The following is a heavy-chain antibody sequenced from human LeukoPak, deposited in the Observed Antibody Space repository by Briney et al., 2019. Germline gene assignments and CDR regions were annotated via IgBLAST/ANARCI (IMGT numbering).Heavy chain of an antibody. CDR3: ATAYCTNGVCFTYYFDY. J-gene: IGHJ4*02. Sequence: GASVKVSCKVSGYTLTELSMHWVRQAPGKGLEWMGGSDPEDGETIYAQKFQGRVTMTEDTSTDTAYMELSSLRSEDTAVYYCATAYCTNGVCFTYYFDYWGQGTLVTVSS. V-gene: IGHV1-24*01. CDR2: SDPEDGET. CDR1: GYTLTELS. D-gene: IGHD2-8*01.